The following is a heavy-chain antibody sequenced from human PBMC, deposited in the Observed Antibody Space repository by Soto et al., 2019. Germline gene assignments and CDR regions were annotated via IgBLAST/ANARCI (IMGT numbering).Heavy chain of an antibody. CDR2: ISSSSSYI. J-gene: IGHJ4*02. CDR1: GFTFSSYS. Sequence: GGSLRLSCAASGFTFSSYSMNWVRQAPGKGLEWVSSISSSSSYIYYADSVKGRFTISRDNAKNSLYLQMNSLRAEDTAVYYCARDLGTLYSSSPCWGQGTLVTVSS. CDR3: ARDLGTLYSSSPC. V-gene: IGHV3-21*01. D-gene: IGHD6-13*01.